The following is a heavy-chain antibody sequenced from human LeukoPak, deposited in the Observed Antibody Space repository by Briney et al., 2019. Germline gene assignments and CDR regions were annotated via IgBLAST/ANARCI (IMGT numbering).Heavy chain of an antibody. CDR1: GGSISSYY. J-gene: IGHJ6*03. V-gene: IGHV4-59*01. CDR3: ARVIWFGEVYCYYYYMDV. D-gene: IGHD3-10*01. Sequence: PSETLSLTCTVSGGSISSYYWSWIRQPPGKGLEWIGYIYYSGSTNYNPSLKSRVTISVDTSKNQFSLKLSSVTAADTAVYYCARVIWFGEVYCYYYYMDVWGKGTTVTVSS. CDR2: IYYSGST.